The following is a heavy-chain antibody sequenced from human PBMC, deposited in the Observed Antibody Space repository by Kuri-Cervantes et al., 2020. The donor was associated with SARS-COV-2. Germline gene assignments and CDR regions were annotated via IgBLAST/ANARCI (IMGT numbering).Heavy chain of an antibody. J-gene: IGHJ4*02. CDR1: GFTFSSYA. CDR3: ARTCSSTSCYSAN. CDR2: ISYDGSNK. Sequence: GGSLRLSCAASGFTFSSYAMHWVRQAPGKGLEWVAVISYDGSNKYYAGSVKGRFTISRDNAKNTLYLQMNSLRAEDTAVYYCARTCSSTSCYSANWGQGTLVTVSS. D-gene: IGHD2-2*01. V-gene: IGHV3-30-3*01.